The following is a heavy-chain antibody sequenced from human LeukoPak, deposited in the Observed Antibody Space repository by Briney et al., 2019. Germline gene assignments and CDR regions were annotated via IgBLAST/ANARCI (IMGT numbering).Heavy chain of an antibody. CDR2: IYHSGST. J-gene: IGHJ6*04. CDR1: GGSISSSNW. CDR3: ARERVVPAATIGYYYYGMDV. V-gene: IGHV4-4*02. D-gene: IGHD2-2*01. Sequence: PSETLSLTCAVSGGSISSSNWWSWVRQSPGKGLEWIGEIYHSGSTNYNPSLKSRVTISVDKSKNQFSLKLSSVTAADTAVYYCARERVVPAATIGYYYYGMDVWGKGTTVTVYS.